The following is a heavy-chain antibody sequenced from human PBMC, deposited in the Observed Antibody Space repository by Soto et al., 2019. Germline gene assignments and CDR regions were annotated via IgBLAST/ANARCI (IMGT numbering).Heavy chain of an antibody. J-gene: IGHJ4*02. CDR1: GVSISNSSYY. V-gene: IGHV4-39*01. CDR3: ARHGSN. Sequence: SETLSLTCTVSGVSISNSSYYWGWIRRPPGKGLEWIGTIYYSGITYYNPSLKSRITISVDTSKNQFSLKLTSVTAADTAVYYCARHGSNWGQGTLVTVSS. CDR2: IYYSGIT.